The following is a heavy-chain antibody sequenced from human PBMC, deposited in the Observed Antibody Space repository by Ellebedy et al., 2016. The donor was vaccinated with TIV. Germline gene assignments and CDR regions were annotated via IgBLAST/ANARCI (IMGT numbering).Heavy chain of an antibody. CDR2: IIPILGIA. D-gene: IGHD3-10*01. CDR1: GGTFSSYA. V-gene: IGHV1-69*04. CDR3: AREYYYRFRFDP. J-gene: IGHJ5*02. Sequence: ASVKVSCKASGGTFSSYAISWVRQAPGQGLEWMGRIIPILGIANYAQKFQGRVTITADKSTSTAYMELSSLRSEDTAVYYCAREYYYRFRFDPWGQGTLVTVSS.